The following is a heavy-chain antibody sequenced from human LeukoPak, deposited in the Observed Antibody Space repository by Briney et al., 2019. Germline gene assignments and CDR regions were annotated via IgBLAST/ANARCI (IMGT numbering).Heavy chain of an antibody. J-gene: IGHJ6*02. CDR3: ARRTAPEQLGWGFGYYYYGMDV. Sequence: SETLSLTCTVSGGSISSSSYYWGWIRQPPGKGLEWIGSIYYSGSTYYNPSLKSRVTISVDTSKNQFSLKLSSVTAADTAVYYCARRTAPEQLGWGFGYYYYGMDVWGQGTTVTVSS. D-gene: IGHD6-6*01. CDR1: GGSISSSSYY. V-gene: IGHV4-39*07. CDR2: IYYSGST.